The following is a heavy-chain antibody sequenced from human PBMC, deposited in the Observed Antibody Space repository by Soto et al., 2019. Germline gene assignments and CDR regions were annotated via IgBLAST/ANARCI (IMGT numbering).Heavy chain of an antibody. CDR3: ARDCRSGYYDPHSLSY. V-gene: IGHV1-18*01. CDR2: ISAYNGNT. CDR1: GYTFTSYG. D-gene: IGHD3-22*01. J-gene: IGHJ4*02. Sequence: QVQLVQSGAEVKKPGASVKVSCKASGYTFTSYGISWVRQAPGQGLEWMGWISAYNGNTNYAQKLQGRVTMTTDTSTSTAYMELRSLSSDDTAVYYCARDCRSGYYDPHSLSYWGQGTLVTVSS.